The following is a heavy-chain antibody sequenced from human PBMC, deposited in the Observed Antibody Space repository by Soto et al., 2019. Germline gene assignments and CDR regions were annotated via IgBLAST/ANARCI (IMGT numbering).Heavy chain of an antibody. J-gene: IGHJ3*02. Sequence: GASVKVSCKASGGTFSSYAISWVRQAPGQGLEWMGGIIPIFGTANYAQKFQGRVTITADESTSTAYMELSSLRSEDTAVYYCARPVYYYDSSGYYSYAFDIWGQGTMVTV. CDR1: GGTFSSYA. CDR3: ARPVYYYDSSGYYSYAFDI. V-gene: IGHV1-69*13. D-gene: IGHD3-22*01. CDR2: IIPIFGTA.